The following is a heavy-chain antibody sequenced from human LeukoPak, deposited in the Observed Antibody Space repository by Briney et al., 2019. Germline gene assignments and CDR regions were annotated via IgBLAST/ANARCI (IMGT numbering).Heavy chain of an antibody. CDR1: GFTFSDYA. Sequence: GGSPRLSCAASGFTFSDYAMHWVRQAPGKGLESVSAISSNGGSTYYANSVKGRFTISRDNSKNTLYLQMGSLRAEDMAVYYCAREGDSGSSDYWGQGTLVTVSS. V-gene: IGHV3-64*01. D-gene: IGHD1-26*01. J-gene: IGHJ4*02. CDR2: ISSNGGST. CDR3: AREGDSGSSDY.